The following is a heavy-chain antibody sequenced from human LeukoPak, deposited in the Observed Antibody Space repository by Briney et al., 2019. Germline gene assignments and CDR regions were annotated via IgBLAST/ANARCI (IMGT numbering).Heavy chain of an antibody. CDR2: IYYRGST. CDR3: ARGGDYGDLRYFDY. Sequence: SETPPITCTASCGSTNNYYRSWSRQPPGQGLEWFGYIYYRGSTNYNPSLKSRVTFSVDTSKNQFSLKLNSVTAADTAVYYCARGGDYGDLRYFDYWGQGTLVTVSS. V-gene: IGHV4-59*01. D-gene: IGHD4-17*01. CDR1: CGSTNNYY. J-gene: IGHJ4*02.